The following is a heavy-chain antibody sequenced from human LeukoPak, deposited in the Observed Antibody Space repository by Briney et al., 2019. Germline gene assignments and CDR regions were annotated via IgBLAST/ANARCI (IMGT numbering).Heavy chain of an antibody. J-gene: IGHJ4*02. CDR2: ISSSGSTI. V-gene: IGHV3-48*03. Sequence: GGSLRLSCAASGFTFSSYEMNWVRQAPGKGLKWVSYISSSGSTIYYADSVKGRFTISRDNAKNSLYLQMNSLRAEDTAVYYCARAARNYYGSGSYTPHFDYWGQGTLVTVSS. D-gene: IGHD3-10*01. CDR3: ARAARNYYGSGSYTPHFDY. CDR1: GFTFSSYE.